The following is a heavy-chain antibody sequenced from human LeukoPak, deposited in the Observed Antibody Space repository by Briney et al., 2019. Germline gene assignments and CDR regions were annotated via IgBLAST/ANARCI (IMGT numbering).Heavy chain of an antibody. D-gene: IGHD2/OR15-2a*01. J-gene: IGHJ5*02. CDR3: ARHPFQYPFDH. CDR1: GGSISSDY. CDR2: IYHSGHT. Sequence: SETLSLTCTVSGGSISSDYWSWIRQSPGKGLEWIGYIYHSGHTMSNPSLKSRVSLSLDTSNNQFSLKLSSVTAADTAVYYCARHPFQYPFDHWGQGTVVSVSS. V-gene: IGHV4-59*08.